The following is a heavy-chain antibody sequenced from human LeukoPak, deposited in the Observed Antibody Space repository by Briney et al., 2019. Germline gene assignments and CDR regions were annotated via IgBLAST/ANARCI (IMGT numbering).Heavy chain of an antibody. Sequence: GGSLRLSCAASGFTFSSYAMSWVRQAPGKGLEWVSAISGSGGSTYCADSVKGRFTISRDNSKNTLYLQMNSLRAEDTAVYYCAKDPYYDFWSGYRVDNWFDPWGQGTLVTVSS. J-gene: IGHJ5*02. CDR1: GFTFSSYA. D-gene: IGHD3-3*01. CDR2: ISGSGGST. CDR3: AKDPYYDFWSGYRVDNWFDP. V-gene: IGHV3-23*01.